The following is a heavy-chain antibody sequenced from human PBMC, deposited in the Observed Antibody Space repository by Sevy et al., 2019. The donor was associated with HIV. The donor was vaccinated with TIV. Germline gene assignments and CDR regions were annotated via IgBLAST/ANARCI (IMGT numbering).Heavy chain of an antibody. CDR2: IYGNNST. CDR3: ARGEQWLSFNY. J-gene: IGHJ4*02. D-gene: IGHD6-19*01. Sequence: GGSLRLSCAASGFNNSSNYLSWVRQAPGKGLEWVSVIYGNNSTYYADFVKGRFTISRDNSKNTLYLQMNSLRVEDTAIYYCARGEQWLSFNYWGQGTLVTVSS. V-gene: IGHV3-53*01. CDR1: GFNNSSNY.